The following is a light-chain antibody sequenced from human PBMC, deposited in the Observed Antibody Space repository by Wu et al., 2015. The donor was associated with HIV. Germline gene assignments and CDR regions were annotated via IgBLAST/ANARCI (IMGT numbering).Light chain of an antibody. CDR1: QSISSW. CDR3: QQYNS. J-gene: IGKJ2*01. V-gene: IGKV1-5*03. CDR2: RTS. Sequence: DIQMTQSPSTLSASAGDRVTITCRASQSISSWVAWYQQKQGKAPKLLIYRTSRLERGVPSRFSGSGSGTEFTLTISSLQPDDFATYYCQQYNSFGQGTKLDI.